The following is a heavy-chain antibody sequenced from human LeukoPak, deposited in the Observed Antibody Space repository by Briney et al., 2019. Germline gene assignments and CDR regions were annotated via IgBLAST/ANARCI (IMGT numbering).Heavy chain of an antibody. J-gene: IGHJ4*02. CDR1: GFTFSSYA. Sequence: GGSLRLSCAAFGFTFSSYAMSWVRQAPGKGLEWVSAISGSGGSTYYADSVKGRFTISRDNSRNTLYLQMNSLRAEDTALYYCAKGTYSAYNSGCAYWGQGTLVTVSS. CDR2: ISGSGGST. D-gene: IGHD5-12*01. V-gene: IGHV3-23*01. CDR3: AKGTYSAYNSGCAY.